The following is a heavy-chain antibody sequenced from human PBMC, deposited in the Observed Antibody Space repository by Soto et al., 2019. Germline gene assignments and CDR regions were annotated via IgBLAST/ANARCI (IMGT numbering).Heavy chain of an antibody. V-gene: IGHV1-8*01. Sequence: ASVKVSCKASGYTFTSHDINWVRQATGQGLEWMGWMNPNSGNTGYAQKFQGRVTMTRNTSISTAYMELSSLRSEDTAVYYCARESTSYSSTDYYYYYMDVWGKGTTVTVSS. CDR1: GYTFTSHD. D-gene: IGHD6-13*01. CDR3: ARESTSYSSTDYYYYYMDV. J-gene: IGHJ6*03. CDR2: MNPNSGNT.